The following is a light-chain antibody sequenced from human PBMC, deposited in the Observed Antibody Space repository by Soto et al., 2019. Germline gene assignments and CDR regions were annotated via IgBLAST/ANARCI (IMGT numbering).Light chain of an antibody. Sequence: DIQMTQSPSSLSASVGDRVTITCRASQGITNYLAWHQQKPGKVPKLLIYAASSLQSGVPSRFSGSGSGTDFTLTITGLQPEDVATYYCQFYNTAPTWTFGQGTKVEIK. CDR3: QFYNTAPTWT. V-gene: IGKV1-27*01. J-gene: IGKJ1*01. CDR2: AAS. CDR1: QGITNY.